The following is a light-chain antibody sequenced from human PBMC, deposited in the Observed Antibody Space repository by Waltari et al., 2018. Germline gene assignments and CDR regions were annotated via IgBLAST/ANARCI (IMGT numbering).Light chain of an antibody. CDR2: AAS. Sequence: AIRMTQSPSSLSASTGDRVTITCRATQNISSYLAWYQQRSVKAPKLLIYAASTLQTGVPSRFSGSGSGTDLTLTISRLQSEDLATYYCQQYYNYPFTFGGGTKV. CDR3: QQYYNYPFT. V-gene: IGKV1-8*01. CDR1: QNISSY. J-gene: IGKJ4*01.